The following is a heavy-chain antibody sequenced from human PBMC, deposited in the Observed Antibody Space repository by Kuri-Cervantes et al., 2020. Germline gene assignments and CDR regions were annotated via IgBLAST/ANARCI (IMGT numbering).Heavy chain of an antibody. V-gene: IGHV3-11*04. D-gene: IGHD1-7*01. CDR1: GFTFSDYY. CDR2: ISSSGSTI. Sequence: GGSLRLSCAASGFTFSDYYMSWIRQAPGKGLEWVSYISSSGSTIYYADSVKGRFTISRDNAKNSLYLQMNSLRAGDTAVYYCARDPETGTEPYYGMDVWGQGTTVTVSS. J-gene: IGHJ6*02. CDR3: ARDPETGTEPYYGMDV.